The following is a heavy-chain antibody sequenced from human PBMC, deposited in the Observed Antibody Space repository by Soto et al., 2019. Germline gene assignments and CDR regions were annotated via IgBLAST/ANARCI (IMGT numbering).Heavy chain of an antibody. Sequence: QVQLQESGPGLVKPSQTLSLTCTVSGGSISSGDYYWSWIRQPPGKGLEWIGYIYYSGGTYYNPSLKSRVTRSVATPKYQSALKLSSVTPADTAVYYCASLVQLLQARWFDPWGQGTLVTVSS. D-gene: IGHD2-15*01. CDR3: ASLVQLLQARWFDP. CDR1: GGSISSGDYY. CDR2: IYYSGGT. J-gene: IGHJ5*02. V-gene: IGHV4-30-4*01.